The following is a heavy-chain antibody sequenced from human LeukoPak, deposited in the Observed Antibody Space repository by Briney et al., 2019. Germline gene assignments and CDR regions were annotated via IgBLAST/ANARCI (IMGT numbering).Heavy chain of an antibody. CDR1: GFTVSSDA. CDR2: VSVGGGST. J-gene: IGHJ4*02. CDR3: AKDRAYGSSWYDGDY. Sequence: HAGGRVRHSYANSGFTVSSDAMRWAREAPGKARGWVSAVSVGGGSTYYADSVKGRFSISRDNSKNTLYLKMNSLRAEDTAVYYCAKDRAYGSSWYDGDYWGQGTLVTGSS. D-gene: IGHD6-13*01. V-gene: IGHV3-23*01.